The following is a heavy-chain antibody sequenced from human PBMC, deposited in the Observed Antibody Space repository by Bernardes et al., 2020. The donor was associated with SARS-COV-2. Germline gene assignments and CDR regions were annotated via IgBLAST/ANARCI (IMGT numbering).Heavy chain of an antibody. CDR3: AKDYGTGELGIAVEGYCGH. Sequence: GGSLRLSCAASGFTFDDYAMHWVRQAPGKGLEWVSGISWNSGSIGYADSVKGRFTISRDNAKNSLYLQMNSLRPEDTALYYCAKDYGTGELGIAVEGYCGHWGQGTLVTVSS. J-gene: IGHJ4*02. D-gene: IGHD6-19*01. V-gene: IGHV3-9*01. CDR2: ISWNSGSI. CDR1: GFTFDDYA.